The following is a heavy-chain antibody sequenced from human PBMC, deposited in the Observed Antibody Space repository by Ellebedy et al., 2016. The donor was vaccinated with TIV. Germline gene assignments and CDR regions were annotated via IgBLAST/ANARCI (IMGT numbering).Heavy chain of an antibody. CDR3: ARAWGFKLNYFYYGMDV. Sequence: SETLSLXCAVSGASISSSTWWSCFRLPPGKGLEWIGEIYHSGSTHYNPSLKSRVTISVDKSKNQFSLKLSSVTAADTAVYYCARAWGFKLNYFYYGMDVWGQGTTVTVSS. V-gene: IGHV4-4*02. J-gene: IGHJ6*02. CDR1: GASISSSTW. D-gene: IGHD1-7*01. CDR2: IYHSGST.